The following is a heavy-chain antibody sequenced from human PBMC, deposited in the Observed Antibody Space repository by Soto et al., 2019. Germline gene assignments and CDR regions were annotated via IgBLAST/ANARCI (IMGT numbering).Heavy chain of an antibody. CDR2: ISGSGVST. D-gene: IGHD3-10*01. CDR1: ALPFRNHA. V-gene: IGHV3-23*01. J-gene: IGHJ5*02. CDR3: AKDNAGGPDP. Sequence: VASMRHSCAASALPFRNHAMSWVRQAQGKGLEWVSAISGSGVSTYYADSVKGRFTISRDNSKNTLYLQMNSRRAEDTAVYYCAKDNAGGPDPCGQGSRVTV.